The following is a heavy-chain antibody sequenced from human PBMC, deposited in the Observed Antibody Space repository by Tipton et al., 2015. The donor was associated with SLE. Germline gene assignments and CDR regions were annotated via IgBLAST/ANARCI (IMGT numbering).Heavy chain of an antibody. Sequence: TLSLTCTVSSDSMSSYYWSWIRQPPGKGLEWIGYIYYSGITSYNPSLKSRVTISVDTSKNQFSLKLSSVTAADTAVYYCATFIAAAGDNWFDRWGQGTLVTVSS. CDR1: SDSMSSYY. CDR3: ATFIAAAGDNWFDR. D-gene: IGHD6-13*01. V-gene: IGHV4-59*01. CDR2: IYYSGIT. J-gene: IGHJ5*02.